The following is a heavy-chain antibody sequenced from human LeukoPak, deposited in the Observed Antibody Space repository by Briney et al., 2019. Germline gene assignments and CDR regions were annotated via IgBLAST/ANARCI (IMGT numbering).Heavy chain of an antibody. CDR2: IYYSGST. Sequence: PSETLSLTCTVSGGSISSYYWSWIRQPPGKGLEWIGYIYYSGSTNYNPSLKSRVTISVDTSKNQFSLKLSSVTAADTAVYYCARDNCGGDCYGWFDPWGQGTLVTVSS. V-gene: IGHV4-59*01. J-gene: IGHJ5*02. D-gene: IGHD2-21*02. CDR3: ARDNCGGDCYGWFDP. CDR1: GGSISSYY.